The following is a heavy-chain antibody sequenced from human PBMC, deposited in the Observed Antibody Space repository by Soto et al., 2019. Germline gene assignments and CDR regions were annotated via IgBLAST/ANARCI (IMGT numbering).Heavy chain of an antibody. CDR3: ARELGYCSSTSCSTNTSPTPSWFDP. J-gene: IGHJ5*02. V-gene: IGHV1-69*06. D-gene: IGHD2-2*01. CDR2: IIPIFGTA. Sequence: ASVKVSCKASGGTFSSYAISWVRQAPGQGLEWMGGIIPIFGTANYAQKFQGRVTITADKSTSTAYMELSSLRSEDTAVYYCARELGYCSSTSCSTNTSPTPSWFDPWGQGTLVTVS. CDR1: GGTFSSYA.